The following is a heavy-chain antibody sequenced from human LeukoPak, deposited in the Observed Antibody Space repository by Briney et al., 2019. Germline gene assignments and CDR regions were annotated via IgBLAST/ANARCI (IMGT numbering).Heavy chain of an antibody. J-gene: IGHJ5*02. CDR3: ARVGGSYYDFWSGYYTNGGSNWFDP. V-gene: IGHV4-39*07. Sequence: PSETLSLTCTVSGGSISSSSYYWGWIRQPPGKGLEWIGSIYYSGSTYYNPSLKSRVTISVDTSKNQFSLKLSSVTAADTAVYYCARVGGSYYDFWSGYYTNGGSNWFDPWGQGTLVTVSS. D-gene: IGHD3-3*01. CDR2: IYYSGST. CDR1: GGSISSSSYY.